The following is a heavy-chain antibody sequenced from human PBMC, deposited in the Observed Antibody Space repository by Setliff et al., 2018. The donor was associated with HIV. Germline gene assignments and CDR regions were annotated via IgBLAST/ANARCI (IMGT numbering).Heavy chain of an antibody. D-gene: IGHD4-17*01. CDR2: IYYTGST. Sequence: SETLSLTCTVSGGSVGSGNYYWSWVRQPPGKGLEWIGYIYYTGSTNYNPSLKSRLTISVDTSKNQFSLKLRSVTAADTAVYYCARDPPGYGDSNDYWGQGTLVTVSS. V-gene: IGHV4-61*01. CDR3: ARDPPGYGDSNDY. CDR1: GGSVGSGNYY. J-gene: IGHJ4*02.